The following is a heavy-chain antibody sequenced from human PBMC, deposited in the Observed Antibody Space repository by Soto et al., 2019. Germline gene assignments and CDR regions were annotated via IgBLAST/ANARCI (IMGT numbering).Heavy chain of an antibody. J-gene: IGHJ4*02. D-gene: IGHD3-10*01. CDR3: ARGRYGEY. CDR2: ISAHNGNT. Sequence: QVHLVQSGAEVKKPGASVKVSCKASGYTFTSYGITWVRQAPGQGLEWMGWISAHNGNTDYAQKLQGRVIVTRDTSTGTASMELRSLRSDDTAVYYCARGRYGEYWGRGALVTVSS. CDR1: GYTFTSYG. V-gene: IGHV1-18*01.